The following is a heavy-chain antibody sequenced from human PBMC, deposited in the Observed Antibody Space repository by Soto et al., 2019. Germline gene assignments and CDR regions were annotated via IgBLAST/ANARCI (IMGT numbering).Heavy chain of an antibody. CDR3: ARDVFLCDGGRCPRVPFDV. CDR2: IQSGGPT. D-gene: IGHD2-21*01. CDR1: GFTVSSKY. Sequence: GGSLRLSCAASGFTVSSKYMSWVRQAPGKGLEWVSLIQSGGPTYYADSVKGRLTISTDTSENTVDLEMDSLRAEDTACYYFARDVFLCDGGRCPRVPFDVRGKGTTGTRSS. J-gene: IGHJ6*03. V-gene: IGHV3-66*01.